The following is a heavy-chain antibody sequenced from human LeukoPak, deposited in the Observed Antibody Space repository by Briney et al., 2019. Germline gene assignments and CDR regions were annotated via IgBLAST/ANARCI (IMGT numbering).Heavy chain of an antibody. D-gene: IGHD3-10*01. CDR2: VNSDGSST. V-gene: IGHV3-74*01. CDR1: GFTFSYYS. CDR3: AREGSITNDY. Sequence: AGSLRLSCAASGFTFSYYSMNWVRQAPGKGLVWVSRVNSDGSSTSYADSVKGRFTISRDNAKNTLYLQMNSLRAEDTAVYYCAREGSITNDYWGQGTLVTVSS. J-gene: IGHJ4*02.